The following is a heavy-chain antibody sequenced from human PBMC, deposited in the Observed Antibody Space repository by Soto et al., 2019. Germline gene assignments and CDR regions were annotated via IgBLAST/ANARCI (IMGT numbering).Heavy chain of an antibody. V-gene: IGHV1-69*12. CDR1: GGTFSSYA. J-gene: IGHJ4*02. CDR2: IIPIFGTA. CDR3: ARAPGYCSGGSCYGGPIDY. D-gene: IGHD2-15*01. Sequence: QVQLVQSGAEVKKPGSSVKVSCKASGGTFSSYAISWVRQAPGQGLEWMGGIIPIFGTANYAQKFQGRVTITADESTSTAYRELSSLRSEDTAVYYCARAPGYCSGGSCYGGPIDYWGQGTLVTVSS.